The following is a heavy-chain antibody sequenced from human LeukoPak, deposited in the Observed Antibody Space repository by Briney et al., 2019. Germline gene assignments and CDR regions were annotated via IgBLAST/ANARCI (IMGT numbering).Heavy chain of an antibody. V-gene: IGHV1-69*13. CDR3: ARRGYYCSSTSCPGGYFDC. CDR1: GGTFSSYA. D-gene: IGHD2-2*01. J-gene: IGHJ4*02. Sequence: SVKVSCKASGGTFSSYAISWVRQAPGQGLEWMGGIIPIFGTANYAQKFQGRVTITADESTSTAYMELSSLRSEDTAVYYCARRGYYCSSTSCPGGYFDCWGQGTLVTVSS. CDR2: IIPIFGTA.